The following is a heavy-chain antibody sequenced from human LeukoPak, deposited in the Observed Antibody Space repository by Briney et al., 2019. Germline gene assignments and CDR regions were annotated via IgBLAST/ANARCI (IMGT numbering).Heavy chain of an antibody. CDR2: IHSGGTT. J-gene: IGHJ6*03. Sequence: PSETLSLTCTVSGGSISSSSYYWGWIRQPPGKGLEWIGRIHSGGTTNYNPSLMSRVTLSVDTSKNQISLRLTSVTAADTALYYCARDNPSGYTYGYEHYFYYIDVWGKGTTVTVSS. CDR1: GGSISSSSYY. V-gene: IGHV4-39*07. D-gene: IGHD5-18*01. CDR3: ARDNPSGYTYGYEHYFYYIDV.